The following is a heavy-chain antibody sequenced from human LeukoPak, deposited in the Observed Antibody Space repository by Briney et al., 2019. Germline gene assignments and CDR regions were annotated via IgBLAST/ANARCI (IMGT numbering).Heavy chain of an antibody. CDR2: IYPGDSDT. CDR3: ARHLTGDQDYFDY. CDR1: GCGFTSYW. J-gene: IGHJ4*02. D-gene: IGHD7-27*01. V-gene: IGHV5-51*01. Sequence: GGALKISWKGSGCGFTSYWIGWVRQMPGKGLEGMGIIYPGDSDTRYSPSFEGQVTISADKSISTAYLQWTSLKASDTAMYYCARHLTGDQDYFDYWGQGTLVTVSS.